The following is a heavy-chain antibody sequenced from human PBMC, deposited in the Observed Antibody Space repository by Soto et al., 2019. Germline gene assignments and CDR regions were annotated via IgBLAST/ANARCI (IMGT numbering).Heavy chain of an antibody. CDR3: ARDSFSGYTPHYFDY. CDR2: ISAYNGNT. V-gene: IGHV1-18*01. J-gene: IGHJ4*02. D-gene: IGHD3-22*01. Sequence: AASVKVSCKASGYTFTSYGISWVRQAPGQGLEWMGWISAYNGNTNYVQKLQGRVTMTTDTSTSTAYMELRSLRSDDTAVYYCARDSFSGYTPHYFDYWGQGTLVTVSS. CDR1: GYTFTSYG.